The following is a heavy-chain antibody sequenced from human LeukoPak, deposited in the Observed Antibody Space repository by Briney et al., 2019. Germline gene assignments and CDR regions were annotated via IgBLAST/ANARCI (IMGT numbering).Heavy chain of an antibody. J-gene: IGHJ4*02. CDR3: TRHAVTFGGVIIDY. CDR2: IRSKANSYAT. D-gene: IGHD3-16*02. V-gene: IGHV3-73*01. Sequence: GGSLRLSCAASGFTFSGSAMHWVRQASGKGLEWVGRIRSKANSYATAYAASVKGRFTISRDDSKNTAYLQMNSLKTEDTAVYYCTRHAVTFGGVIIDYWGQGTLVTVPS. CDR1: GFTFSGSA.